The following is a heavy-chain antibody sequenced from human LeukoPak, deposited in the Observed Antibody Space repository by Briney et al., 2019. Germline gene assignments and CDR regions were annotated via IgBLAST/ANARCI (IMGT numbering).Heavy chain of an antibody. CDR3: AKSVDGGNSPFDY. CDR2: IYYTGST. D-gene: IGHD4-23*01. CDR1: GGSISTSSYY. Sequence: PSETLSLTCTVSGGSISTSSYYWGWVRQPPGKGLEWIASIYYTGSTYYNPSLRRRLTISLDTSKNQFSLKLSSVTAVDTAIYYCAKSVDGGNSPFDYWGQGTLVTVSS. J-gene: IGHJ4*02. V-gene: IGHV4-39*07.